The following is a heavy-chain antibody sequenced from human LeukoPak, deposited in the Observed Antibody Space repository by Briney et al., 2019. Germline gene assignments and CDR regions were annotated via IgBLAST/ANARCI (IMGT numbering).Heavy chain of an antibody. CDR2: ISYSGST. V-gene: IGHV4-39*01. CDR3: ARHPQPFDI. CDR1: GGAFSSSSYY. D-gene: IGHD6-13*01. Sequence: SETLSLTCSVSGGAFSSSSYYWGWIRQPPVKGLEWIGSISYSGSTNYNPSLKSRVTISLDMSKNQFSLKLNSVTAADTAMYYCARHPQPFDIWGHGTMVTVSS. J-gene: IGHJ3*02.